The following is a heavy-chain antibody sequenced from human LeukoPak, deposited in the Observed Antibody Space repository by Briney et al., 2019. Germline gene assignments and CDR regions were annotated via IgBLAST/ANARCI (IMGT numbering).Heavy chain of an antibody. D-gene: IGHD1-26*01. CDR1: GFTFSSYG. Sequence: GGSLRLSCAASGFTFSSYGMHWVRQAPGKGLEWVAVIWYGGSNKYYADSVKGRFTISRDNSKNTLYLQMNSLRAEDTAVYYCAKGEWEPYLPYWGQGTLVTVSS. V-gene: IGHV3-30*02. CDR2: IWYGGSNK. J-gene: IGHJ4*02. CDR3: AKGEWEPYLPY.